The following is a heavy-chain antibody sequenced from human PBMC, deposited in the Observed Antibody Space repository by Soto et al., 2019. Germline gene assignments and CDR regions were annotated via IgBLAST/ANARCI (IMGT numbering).Heavy chain of an antibody. V-gene: IGHV4-39*01. J-gene: IGHJ6*02. CDR2: FYYSENT. Sequence: SQTLSLTCSVSGGSISSKSYSWGWIRQPPGKGLEWIGTFYYSENTYYNPSLKSRVTISVDTSKNQFSLKLSSVTAADTAVYYCAKLAGYCSGNSCHGDYAMAVWGQGTTVTVSS. CDR3: AKLAGYCSGNSCHGDYAMAV. CDR1: GGSISSKSYS. D-gene: IGHD2-2*01.